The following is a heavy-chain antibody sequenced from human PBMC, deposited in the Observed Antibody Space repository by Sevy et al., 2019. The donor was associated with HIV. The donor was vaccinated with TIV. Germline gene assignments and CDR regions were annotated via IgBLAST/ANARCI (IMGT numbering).Heavy chain of an antibody. Sequence: GGSLRLSCEASGFSFSDYWMTWVRQAPGKGLEWVANMRQDGREKYYVDSVKGRFTISRDNAKNSLYLQINSLRAEDTAVYYCARGVFGSGSRLGLGYWGQGTLVTVSS. CDR2: MRQDGREK. CDR1: GFSFSDYW. J-gene: IGHJ4*02. D-gene: IGHD3-10*01. CDR3: ARGVFGSGSRLGLGY. V-gene: IGHV3-7*03.